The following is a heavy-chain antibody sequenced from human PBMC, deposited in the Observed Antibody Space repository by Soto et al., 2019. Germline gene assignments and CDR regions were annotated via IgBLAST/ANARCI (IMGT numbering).Heavy chain of an antibody. CDR3: TTDSIIRSYQEYSSCGMHL. J-gene: IGHJ6*02. CDR2: IKSKTDGGTT. D-gene: IGHD2-2*01. V-gene: IGHV3-15*01. Sequence: GGSLRLSCAASGLTFSNAWMSWVRQAPGKGLEWVGRIKSKTDGGTTDYAAPVKGRFTISRDDSKNTLYLQMNSLKTEDTAVYSCTTDSIIRSYQEYSSCGMHLRGQGTTVNVS. CDR1: GLTFSNAW.